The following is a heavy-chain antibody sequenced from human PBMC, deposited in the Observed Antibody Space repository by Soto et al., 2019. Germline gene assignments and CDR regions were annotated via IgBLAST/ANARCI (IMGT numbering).Heavy chain of an antibody. D-gene: IGHD3-3*01. V-gene: IGHV4-59*01. Sequence: SETLSLTCTVSGGSISSYYWSWIRQPPGKGLEWIGYIYYSGSTNYNPSLKSRVTISVDTSKNQFSLKLSSVTAADTAVYYCARGGITIFGVVMPDAFDIWGQGTMVTVSS. CDR2: IYYSGST. J-gene: IGHJ3*02. CDR3: ARGGITIFGVVMPDAFDI. CDR1: GGSISSYY.